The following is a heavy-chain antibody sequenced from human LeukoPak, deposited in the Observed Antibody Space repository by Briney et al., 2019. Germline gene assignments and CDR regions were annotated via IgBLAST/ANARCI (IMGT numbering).Heavy chain of an antibody. J-gene: IGHJ6*03. CDR1: DYSISSAYY. V-gene: IGHV4-38-2*02. CDR3: ARDKSSSSLSYYYYYMDV. D-gene: IGHD6-6*01. Sequence: SETLSLTCSVSDYSISSAYYWGWIRQPPGKGLEWIGTIFHSGSTYYNPSLKSRVTISLDTSKNQFSLKLSSVTAADTAVYYCARDKSSSSLSYYYYYMDVWGKGTTVTVSS. CDR2: IFHSGST.